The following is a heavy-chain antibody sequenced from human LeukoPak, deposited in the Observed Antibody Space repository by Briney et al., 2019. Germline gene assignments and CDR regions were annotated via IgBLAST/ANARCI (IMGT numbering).Heavy chain of an antibody. V-gene: IGHV3-23*01. CDR1: GFTFSSYG. D-gene: IGHD2-8*01. CDR2: ISSSGGST. CDR3: AKDRCSNGIGCYYYYMDV. J-gene: IGHJ6*03. Sequence: GGSLRLSCAASGFTFSSYGMSWVRQAPGKGLEWVSAISSSGGSTYYADSVKGRFSISRDSSKNILYLQMNSLRAEDTAVYYCAKDRCSNGIGCYYYYMDVWGKGTTVTISS.